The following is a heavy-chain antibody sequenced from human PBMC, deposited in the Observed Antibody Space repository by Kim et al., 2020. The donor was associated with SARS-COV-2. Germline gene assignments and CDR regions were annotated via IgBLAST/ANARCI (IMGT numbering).Heavy chain of an antibody. CDR3: AKGEYYYDSSGYEL. D-gene: IGHD3-22*01. CDR1: GFTFSTYA. V-gene: IGHV3-23*01. Sequence: GGSLRLSCAASGFTFSTYAMSWVRQAPGKGLEWVSAISGSAGSTYYADSVKGRFTVSRDNSKSTLYLQMNSLRAEDTAVYYCAKGEYYYDSSGYELWGQGPLVTLSS. J-gene: IGHJ4*02. CDR2: ISGSAGST.